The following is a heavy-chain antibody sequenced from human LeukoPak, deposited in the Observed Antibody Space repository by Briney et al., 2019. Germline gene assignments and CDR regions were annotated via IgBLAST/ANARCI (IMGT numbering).Heavy chain of an antibody. Sequence: SETLSLTCTVSGGSISSYYWSWIRQPPGKGLEWIGYIYYSGSTNYNPSLKSRVTISVDTSKNQFSLKLSSVTAADTAVYYCARLITMVRGYWFDPWGQGTLVTVSS. CDR1: GGSISSYY. CDR2: IYYSGST. J-gene: IGHJ5*02. CDR3: ARLITMVRGYWFDP. D-gene: IGHD3-10*01. V-gene: IGHV4-59*01.